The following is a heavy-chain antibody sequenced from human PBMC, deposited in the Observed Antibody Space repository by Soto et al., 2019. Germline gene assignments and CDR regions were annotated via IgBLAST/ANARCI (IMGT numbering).Heavy chain of an antibody. V-gene: IGHV3-21*01. CDR3: ARDTGWELSYGMDV. D-gene: IGHD1-26*01. CDR1: GFTFSSYA. J-gene: IGHJ6*02. CDR2: ISSSSYI. Sequence: PGGSLRLSCAASGFTFSSYAMSWVRQAPGKGLEWVSAISSSSYIYYADSVKGRFTISRDNAKNSLYLQMNSLRAEDTAVYYCARDTGWELSYGMDVWGQGTTVTVSS.